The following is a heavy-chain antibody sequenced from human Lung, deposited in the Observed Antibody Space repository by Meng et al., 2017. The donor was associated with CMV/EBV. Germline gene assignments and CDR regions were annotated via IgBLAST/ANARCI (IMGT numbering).Heavy chain of an antibody. D-gene: IGHD4-17*01. Sequence: SQTLXLTXAISGDSVSSNSAAWNWIRQSPSRGLEWLGRTYYRSKWYNDYAVSVKSRITINPDTSKNQFSLQLNSVTPEDTAVYYCAREGPTVTPFDYWGQVTXVTVAS. CDR2: TYYRSKWYN. CDR3: AREGPTVTPFDY. V-gene: IGHV6-1*01. CDR1: GDSVSSNSAA. J-gene: IGHJ4*02.